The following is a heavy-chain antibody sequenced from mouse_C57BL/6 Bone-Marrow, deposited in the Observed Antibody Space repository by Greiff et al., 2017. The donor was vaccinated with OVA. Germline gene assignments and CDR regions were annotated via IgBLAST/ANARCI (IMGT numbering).Heavy chain of an antibody. CDR1: GFTFSSYA. CDR2: ISDGGSYT. V-gene: IGHV5-4*03. Sequence: EVKLVESGGGLVKPGGSLKLSCAASGFTFSSYAMSWVRQTPEKRLEWVATISDGGSYTYYPANVKGRFTISRDNAKNNLYLQMRHLKSEYTAMYYCARKITTVVAGAMDYWGQGTSVTVSS. J-gene: IGHJ4*01. CDR3: ARKITTVVAGAMDY. D-gene: IGHD1-1*01.